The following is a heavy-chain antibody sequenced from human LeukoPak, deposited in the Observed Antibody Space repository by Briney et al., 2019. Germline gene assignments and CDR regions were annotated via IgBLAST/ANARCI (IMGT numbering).Heavy chain of an antibody. CDR2: IYYTGTT. CDR1: GGSISSGAHY. Sequence: SETLSLTCTVSGGSISSGAHYWSWVRQHPGEGLEWIGYIYYTGTTYYNPSLTSRVTISVDTSKNQFSLKLSSVTAADTAVYYCATKRSGISWYDYWGQGTLVTVSS. J-gene: IGHJ4*02. D-gene: IGHD3-3*02. CDR3: ATKRSGISWYDY. V-gene: IGHV4-31*03.